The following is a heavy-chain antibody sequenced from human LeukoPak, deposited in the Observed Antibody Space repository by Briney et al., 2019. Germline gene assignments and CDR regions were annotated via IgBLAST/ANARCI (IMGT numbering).Heavy chain of an antibody. CDR3: ARPASGYDYDYFDY. J-gene: IGHJ4*02. CDR1: GYTFTGYY. V-gene: IGHV1-2*02. D-gene: IGHD5-12*01. Sequence: ASVKVSCKASGYTFTGYYMHWVRQAPGQGLEWMGWINPNSGGTNYAQKFQGRVTMTRDTSISTAYMELSRLRSDDTAVYYCARPASGYDYDYFDYWGQGTLVTVSS. CDR2: INPNSGGT.